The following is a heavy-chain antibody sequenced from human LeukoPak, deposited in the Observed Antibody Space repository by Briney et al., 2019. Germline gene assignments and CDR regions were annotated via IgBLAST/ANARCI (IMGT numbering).Heavy chain of an antibody. CDR3: ARDRNYDSSGSGFDY. D-gene: IGHD3-22*01. V-gene: IGHV1-2*02. Sequence: ASVTVSCKASGYTFTGYYMHWVRQAPGQGLEWMGWINPNSGGTNYAQKFQGRVTMTRDTSISTAYMELSRLRSDDTAVYYCARDRNYDSSGSGFDYWGQGTLVTVSS. CDR2: INPNSGGT. CDR1: GYTFTGYY. J-gene: IGHJ4*02.